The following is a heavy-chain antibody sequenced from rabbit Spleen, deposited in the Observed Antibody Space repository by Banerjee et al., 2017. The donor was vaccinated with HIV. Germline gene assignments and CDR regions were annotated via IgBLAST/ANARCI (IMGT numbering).Heavy chain of an antibody. D-gene: IGHD1-1*01. CDR2: IDTNDGDT. CDR3: ASNYVNAFDP. J-gene: IGHJ2*01. V-gene: IGHV1S45*01. Sequence: LEESGGDLVKPGGTLTLTCTVSGFSFSSNWICWVRQAPGKGLEWIACIDTNDGDTDYANWPKGRFTISKTSSTTVTLQMTSLTAADTATYFCASNYVNAFDPWGPGTLVTVS. CDR1: GFSFSSNW.